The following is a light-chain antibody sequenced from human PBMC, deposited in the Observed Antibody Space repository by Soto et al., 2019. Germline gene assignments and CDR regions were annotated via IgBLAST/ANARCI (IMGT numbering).Light chain of an antibody. CDR2: AAS. CDR3: LQHNSYPPT. J-gene: IGKJ1*01. CDR1: QDIRTW. Sequence: DIQMTQSPSSVSASVGDRVTITCRASQDIRTWLAWYQQTPGKAPKLLIYAASSLQSGVPSRFSGTGSGTEFTLTISSLQPEDFATYYCLQHNSYPPTFGQGTKVDI. V-gene: IGKV1-12*01.